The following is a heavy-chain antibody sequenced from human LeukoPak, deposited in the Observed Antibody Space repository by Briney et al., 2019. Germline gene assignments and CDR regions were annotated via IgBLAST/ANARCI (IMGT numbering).Heavy chain of an antibody. Sequence: GGSLRLSCAASGFILSSHGMSWVRQAPGKRLEWVSTVTSRGGTDYTDSVKGRFIISRDNSKNTLLLQVNSPRAEDTAVYYCATTRPYGTTWAGAFEDWGQGTPVTVSS. D-gene: IGHD6-19*01. V-gene: IGHV3-23*01. J-gene: IGHJ4*01. CDR2: VTSRGGT. CDR1: GFILSSHG. CDR3: ATTRPYGTTWAGAFED.